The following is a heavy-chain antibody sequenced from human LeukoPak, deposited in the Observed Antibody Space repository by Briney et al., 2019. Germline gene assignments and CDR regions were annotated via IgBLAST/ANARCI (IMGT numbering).Heavy chain of an antibody. CDR2: IYYSGST. CDR3: ARDARDYDYVWGSYSIHPHWFDP. Sequence: SETLSLTCAVYGGSFSGYYWSWIRQHPGKGLEWIGYIYYSGSTYYNPSLKSRVTISVDTSKNQFSLKLSSVTAADTAVYYCARDARDYDYVWGSYSIHPHWFDPWGQGTLVTVSS. D-gene: IGHD3-16*01. V-gene: IGHV4-31*11. CDR1: GGSFSGYY. J-gene: IGHJ5*02.